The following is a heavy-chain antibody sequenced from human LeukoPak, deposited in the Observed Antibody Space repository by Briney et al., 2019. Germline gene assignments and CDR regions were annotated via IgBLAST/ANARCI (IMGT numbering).Heavy chain of an antibody. D-gene: IGHD3-9*01. CDR3: ARDLIHPSVVDYDILTGYYIHYGMDV. Sequence: GGSLRLSCAASGFTFSSYSMNWVRQAPGKGLEWVSSISSSSYIYYADSVKGRFTISRDNAKNSLYLQMNSLRAEDTAVYYCARDLIHPSVVDYDILTGYYIHYGMDVWGQGTTVTVSS. CDR1: GFTFSSYS. J-gene: IGHJ6*02. V-gene: IGHV3-21*01. CDR2: ISSSSYI.